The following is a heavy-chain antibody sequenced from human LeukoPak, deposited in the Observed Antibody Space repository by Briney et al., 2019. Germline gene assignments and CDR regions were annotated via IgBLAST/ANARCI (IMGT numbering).Heavy chain of an antibody. CDR1: GGSISSSKYY. D-gene: IGHD3-10*01. Sequence: PSETLSLTCTVSGGSISSSKYYWGWIRQPPGKGLEWIGSIYYSGSTYYNPSLKSRVTISVDTSKNQFSLNLSSVTAADTAVYYCARPYYYDSRSTRRVDAFDLWGQGAMVTVSS. CDR3: ARPYYYDSRSTRRVDAFDL. J-gene: IGHJ3*01. V-gene: IGHV4-39*01. CDR2: IYYSGST.